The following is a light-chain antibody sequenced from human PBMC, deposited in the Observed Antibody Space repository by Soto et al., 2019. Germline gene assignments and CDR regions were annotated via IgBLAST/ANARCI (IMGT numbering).Light chain of an antibody. Sequence: DFQMTQSPSSVSASVGDSVTITCRASRGISTWLAWYQQKPGKAPELLIQTASSVQSGVPSRFSGSGSGTDFTLTISSLHPEDSAIYYCQQTNGPFTFGPGTNVEVK. CDR3: QQTNGPFT. CDR1: RGISTW. J-gene: IGKJ3*01. CDR2: TAS. V-gene: IGKV1-12*01.